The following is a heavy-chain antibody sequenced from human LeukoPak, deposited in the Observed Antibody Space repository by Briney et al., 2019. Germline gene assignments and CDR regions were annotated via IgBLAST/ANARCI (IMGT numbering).Heavy chain of an antibody. CDR1: GGSISGYY. CDR3: ARFGVDYDMGV. V-gene: IGHV4-59*01. CDR2: IHYSGKA. Sequence: PSETLSLTCTVSGGSISGYYWTWNRQPPGKGLEWIGQIHYSGKADYNPSLRSRITISVDTSKNQMFLKLSSLTAADTAVYYCARFGVDYDMGVWGQGTTVTVSS. D-gene: IGHD3-16*01. J-gene: IGHJ6*02.